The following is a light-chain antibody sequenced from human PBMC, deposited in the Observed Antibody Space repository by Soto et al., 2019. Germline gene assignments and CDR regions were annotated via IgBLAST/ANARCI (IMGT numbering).Light chain of an antibody. CDR3: QQYNTCPLYT. V-gene: IGKV3-15*01. J-gene: IGKJ2*01. CDR2: GAS. CDR1: QSVSSN. Sequence: EIVMTQSPPTLSVSPGERATLSCRASQSVSSNLAWYQQKPGQAPRLLIYGASTRATGIPARFSGSGSGTEFILTITSLRFKDFAVYTGQQYNTCPLYTFGQGPSWRSN.